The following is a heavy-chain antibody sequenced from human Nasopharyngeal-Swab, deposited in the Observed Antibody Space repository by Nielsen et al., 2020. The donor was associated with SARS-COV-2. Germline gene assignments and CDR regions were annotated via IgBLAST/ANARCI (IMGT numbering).Heavy chain of an antibody. CDR1: GFSFSSFY. CDR3: ARGFDY. CDR2: IYYSGST. V-gene: IGHV4-59*13. J-gene: IGHJ4*02. Sequence: SETLSLTCTVSGFSFSSFYWSWIRQPPGKGLEWIGYIYYSGSTNYNPSLKSRVTISVDTSKNQFSLKLSSVNAADTAVYYCARGFDYWGQGTLVTVSS.